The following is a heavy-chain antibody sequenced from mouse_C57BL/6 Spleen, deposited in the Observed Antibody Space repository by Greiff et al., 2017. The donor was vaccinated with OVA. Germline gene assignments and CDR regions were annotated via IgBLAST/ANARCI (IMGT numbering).Heavy chain of an antibody. CDR2: ISSGGDYI. J-gene: IGHJ4*01. V-gene: IGHV5-9-1*02. CDR1: GFTFSSYA. Sequence: EVKLVESGEGLVKPGGSLKLSCAASGFTFSSYAMSWVRQTPEKRLEWVAYISSGGDYIYYADTVKGRFTISRDNARNTLYLQMSSLKSEDTAMYYCTRAPYDYDYAMDYWGQGTSVTVSS. D-gene: IGHD2-4*01. CDR3: TRAPYDYDYAMDY.